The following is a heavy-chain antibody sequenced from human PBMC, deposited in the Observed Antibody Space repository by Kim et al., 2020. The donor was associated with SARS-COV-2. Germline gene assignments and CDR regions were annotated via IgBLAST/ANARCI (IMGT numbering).Heavy chain of an antibody. J-gene: IGHJ6*01. CDR3: ARVYDSSGYY. Sequence: GGSLRLSCATSGFPFNNYAMHWVRQAPGKGLEWLAAISSDASDTYYAGSVKGRFTISRDSSKNTVYLHMNGLTLEDTALYYCARVYDSSGYY. D-gene: IGHD3-22*01. CDR2: ISSDASDT. V-gene: IGHV3-30*04. CDR1: GFPFNNYA.